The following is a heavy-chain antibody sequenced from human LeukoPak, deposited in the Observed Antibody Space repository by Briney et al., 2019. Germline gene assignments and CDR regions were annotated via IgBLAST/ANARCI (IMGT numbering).Heavy chain of an antibody. V-gene: IGHV3-23*01. Sequence: HPGGSLRLSCAASGFIFSHYGMSWVRQVPGKGLEWVSGISGSGGRTYYADSMKGRFTISRDNSKNTLYLQMSSLRAEDTAVYYCAKQLGYCSDGSCYFPYWGQGTLVTVSS. CDR2: ISGSGGRT. CDR3: AKQLGYCSDGSCYFPY. J-gene: IGHJ4*02. D-gene: IGHD2-15*01. CDR1: GFIFSHYG.